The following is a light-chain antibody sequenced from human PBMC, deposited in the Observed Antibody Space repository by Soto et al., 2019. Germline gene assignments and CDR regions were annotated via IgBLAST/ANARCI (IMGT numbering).Light chain of an antibody. CDR1: KSVTST. J-gene: IGKJ5*01. V-gene: IGKV3-15*01. CDR2: GPS. Sequence: VMPLSLATVSVYQGDRATLSCRASKSVTSTLASYQKKPGQAPRLLVYGPSTRATGIPARFCGSGGGTEFTLTISSLQSEDFAVYYCQHYTTWHPITFGQGTRLDIK. CDR3: QHYTTWHPIT.